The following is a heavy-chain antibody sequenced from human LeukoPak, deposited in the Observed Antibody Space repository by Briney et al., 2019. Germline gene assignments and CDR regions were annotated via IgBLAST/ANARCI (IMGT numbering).Heavy chain of an antibody. Sequence: ASVKVSCKVSGYTLTELSMHWVRQAPGKGLEWMGGFDPEDGETIYAQKFQGRVTMTEDTSTDTAYMELSSLRSEDTAVYYCATEWGGGIVAVAGTADAFDIWGQGTMVTVSS. V-gene: IGHV1-24*01. CDR1: GYTLTELS. CDR2: FDPEDGET. J-gene: IGHJ3*02. CDR3: ATEWGGGIVAVAGTADAFDI. D-gene: IGHD6-19*01.